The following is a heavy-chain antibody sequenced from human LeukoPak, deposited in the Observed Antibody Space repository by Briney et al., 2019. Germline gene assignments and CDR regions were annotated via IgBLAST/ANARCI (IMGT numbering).Heavy chain of an antibody. D-gene: IGHD3-22*01. Sequence: GGSLRLSCAASGFTFSSYGMHWVRQAPGKGLEWVAFIRYDGSNKYYADSVKGRFTISRDNSKNTLYLQMNSLRAEDTAVYYCAKGRTYYYDSWAFDIWGQGTMVTVSS. V-gene: IGHV3-30*02. CDR2: IRYDGSNK. J-gene: IGHJ3*02. CDR3: AKGRTYYYDSWAFDI. CDR1: GFTFSSYG.